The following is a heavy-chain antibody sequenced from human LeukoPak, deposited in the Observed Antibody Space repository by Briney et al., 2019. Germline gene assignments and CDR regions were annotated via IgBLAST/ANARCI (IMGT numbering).Heavy chain of an antibody. CDR1: GGSISSYY. Sequence: SETLSLTCTVSGGSISSYYWSWIRQPPGKGLEWIGYIYYSGSTNYNPSLKSRVTISVDTSKNQFSLKLSSVTAADTAVYYCARGGMTTVTDWGQGTLVTVSS. V-gene: IGHV4-59*01. CDR2: IYYSGST. J-gene: IGHJ4*02. CDR3: ARGGMTTVTD. D-gene: IGHD4-17*01.